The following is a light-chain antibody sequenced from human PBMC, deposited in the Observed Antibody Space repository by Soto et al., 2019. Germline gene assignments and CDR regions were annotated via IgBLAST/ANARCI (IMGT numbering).Light chain of an antibody. CDR1: QSVSSY. CDR2: DAS. CDR3: QQRREP. J-gene: IGKJ4*01. Sequence: EMVLTQSPATLSLSPGERATLSCRASQSVSSYLAWYQQNPGQAPRLLIYDASNRATGIPARFSGSGSGTDFTLTISSLEPEDVAGYYCQQRREPFGGGTKVEIK. V-gene: IGKV3-11*01.